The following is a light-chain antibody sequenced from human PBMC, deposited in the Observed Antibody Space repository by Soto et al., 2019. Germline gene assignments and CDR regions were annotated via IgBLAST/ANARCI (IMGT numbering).Light chain of an antibody. CDR2: GAS. CDR3: QQYNEWPPWT. V-gene: IGKV3-15*01. Sequence: EIVMTQSPATLSVSPGERATLSCRASQSVRSNLAWYQQKPGQAPRLLIFGASTRATGTPARFSGSGSGTEFTLTISSLQSEDFAVYYCQQYNEWPPWTFGQGTKVDIK. CDR1: QSVRSN. J-gene: IGKJ1*01.